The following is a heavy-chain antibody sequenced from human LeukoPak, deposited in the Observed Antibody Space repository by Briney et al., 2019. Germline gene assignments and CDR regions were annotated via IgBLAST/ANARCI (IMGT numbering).Heavy chain of an antibody. Sequence: PGGSLRLSCAASGFTFDDYAMHWVRQAPGKGLEWVSGISWNSGSIGYADSVKGRFTISRDNAKNSLYLQMNSLRAEDTALYYCAKDWYYYGSGSLFGFDLWGRGTLVTVSS. CDR2: ISWNSGSI. J-gene: IGHJ2*01. CDR1: GFTFDDYA. V-gene: IGHV3-9*01. CDR3: AKDWYYYGSGSLFGFDL. D-gene: IGHD3-10*01.